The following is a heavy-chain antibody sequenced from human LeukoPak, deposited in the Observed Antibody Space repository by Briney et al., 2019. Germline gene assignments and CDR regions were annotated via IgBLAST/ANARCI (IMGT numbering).Heavy chain of an antibody. CDR2: ITSSSSYI. CDR3: ARDPYSGNYGDYYYYYMDV. V-gene: IGHV3-21*01. J-gene: IGHJ6*03. D-gene: IGHD1-26*01. Sequence: KTGGALRLSCAAPGFTFTNYNMNWVRQAPGKGLEWVSSITSSSSYIYYADSVNGRFTISRDNAKSSLYLKMNSLRAEDTAIYYCARDPYSGNYGDYYYYYMDVWGKGTTVTVSS. CDR1: GFTFTNYN.